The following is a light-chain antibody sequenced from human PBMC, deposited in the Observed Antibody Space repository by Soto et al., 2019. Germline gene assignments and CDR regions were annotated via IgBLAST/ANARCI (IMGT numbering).Light chain of an antibody. V-gene: IGLV6-57*01. CDR1: SGSIASKY. Sequence: NFMLTQPHSVSESPGKTVTISCSRNSGSIASKYVQWYQQRPGSSPTIVIYEDDQRPSGVPDRFSGSIDYSSNSASLTISGLKTDDEADYYCQSYDNTYVIFGGGTKLTVL. J-gene: IGLJ2*01. CDR2: EDD. CDR3: QSYDNTYVI.